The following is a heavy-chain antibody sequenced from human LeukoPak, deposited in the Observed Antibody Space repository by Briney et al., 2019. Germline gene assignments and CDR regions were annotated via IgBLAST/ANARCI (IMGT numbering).Heavy chain of an antibody. CDR2: ISGSGGST. Sequence: PGGSLRLSCAASGFTFSSYAMSWVRQAPGKGLEWVSAISGSGGSTYYADSVKGRFTISRDNSKNTLYLQMNSLRAEDTAVYYCAKDRSLLVVVAATSDYRGQGTLVTVSS. D-gene: IGHD2-15*01. CDR1: GFTFSSYA. CDR3: AKDRSLLVVVAATSDY. V-gene: IGHV3-23*01. J-gene: IGHJ4*02.